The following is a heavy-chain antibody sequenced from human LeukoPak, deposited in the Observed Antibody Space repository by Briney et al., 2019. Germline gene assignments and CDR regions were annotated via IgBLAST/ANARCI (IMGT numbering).Heavy chain of an antibody. CDR1: GFTFRSYW. J-gene: IGHJ4*02. CDR3: ARVEYSGWNLEY. Sequence: GGSLRLPCAASGFTFRSYWMSWVRQAPGKGLEWVANINQGGSVQYYMDSVKGRFTISRDDARNSLYVQMNSLRDEDTAVYCARVEYSGWNLEYWGQGTLVTVSS. CDR2: INQGGSVQ. D-gene: IGHD5-12*01. V-gene: IGHV3-7*01.